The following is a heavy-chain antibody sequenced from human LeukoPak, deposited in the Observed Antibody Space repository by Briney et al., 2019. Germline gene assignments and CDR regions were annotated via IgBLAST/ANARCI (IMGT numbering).Heavy chain of an antibody. CDR2: FGSAGDT. J-gene: IGHJ2*01. CDR3: VRGALPGDNWYFDL. CDR1: GFPFSAYD. Sequence: GVSLRLSCATSGFPFSAYDMHWVRQAPGKGLEWVSAFGSAGDTYYPGAVKGRFTISRDYAKNSLFLQMNNLIAGDTAVYFCVRGALPGDNWYFDLWGRGTLVTVSS. V-gene: IGHV3-13*01.